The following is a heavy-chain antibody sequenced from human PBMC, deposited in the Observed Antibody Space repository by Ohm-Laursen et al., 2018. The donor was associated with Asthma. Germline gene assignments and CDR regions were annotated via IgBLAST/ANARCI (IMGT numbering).Heavy chain of an antibody. Sequence: GASVKVSCKPSGYTFNSYDINWVRQATGQGLEWMGWMNPNSGTTGYAQKFQGRVTMTRNTSITTAYMELSSLRSDDTAVYYCARDMGSGWSPFDYWGQGTLVTVSS. J-gene: IGHJ4*02. CDR1: GYTFNSYD. CDR3: ARDMGSGWSPFDY. D-gene: IGHD6-19*01. V-gene: IGHV1-8*01. CDR2: MNPNSGTT.